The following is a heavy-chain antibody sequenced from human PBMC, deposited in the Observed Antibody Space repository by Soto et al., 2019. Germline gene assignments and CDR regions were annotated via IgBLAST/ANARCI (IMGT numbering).Heavy chain of an antibody. V-gene: IGHV3-23*01. D-gene: IGHD5-18*01. CDR1: GFTFSSYA. CDR2: ISGSGGST. CDR3: AKLGLNGSYGYTSNYYYYGMDV. Sequence: HPGGSLRLSCAASGFTFSSYAMSWVRQAPGKGLEWVSAISGSGGSTYYADSVKGRFTISRDNSKNTLYLQMNSLRAEDTAVYYCAKLGLNGSYGYTSNYYYYGMDVWGQGTTVTVSS. J-gene: IGHJ6*02.